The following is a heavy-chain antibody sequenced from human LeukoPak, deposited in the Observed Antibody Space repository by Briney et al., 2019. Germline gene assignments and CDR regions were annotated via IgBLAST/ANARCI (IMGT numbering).Heavy chain of an antibody. Sequence: PSETLSLTCAVYGGSFSGYYWSWIRQPPGKGLEWIGEINHSGSTNYNPSLKSRVTISVDTSKNQFSLKLSSVTAADTAVYYCASTRGYYDSSGYLARDYWGQGTLVTVSS. CDR2: INHSGST. J-gene: IGHJ4*02. CDR1: GGSFSGYY. CDR3: ASTRGYYDSSGYLARDY. V-gene: IGHV4-34*01. D-gene: IGHD3-22*01.